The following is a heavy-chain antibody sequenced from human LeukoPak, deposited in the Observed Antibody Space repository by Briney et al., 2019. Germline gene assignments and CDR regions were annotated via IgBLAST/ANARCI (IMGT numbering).Heavy chain of an antibody. V-gene: IGHV4-39*01. CDR3: ARGSLDSSSSRSRWYFDL. CDR1: GGSISSSSYY. CDR2: IYYSGST. J-gene: IGHJ2*01. D-gene: IGHD6-6*01. Sequence: TSETLSLTCTVSGGSISSSSYYWGWIRQPPGKGLEWIGSIYYSGSTYYNPSLKSRVTISVDTSKNQFSLKLSSVTAADTAVYYCARGSLDSSSSRSRWYFDLWGRGTLVTVSS.